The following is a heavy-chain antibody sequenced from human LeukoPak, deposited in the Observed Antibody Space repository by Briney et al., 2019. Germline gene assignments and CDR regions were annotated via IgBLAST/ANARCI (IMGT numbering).Heavy chain of an antibody. V-gene: IGHV1-46*01. CDR3: ATARAVGADRWFDP. CDR1: GYTFTSYY. CDR2: INPSGGST. D-gene: IGHD6-19*01. J-gene: IGHJ5*02. Sequence: ASVKVSCKASGYTFTSYYMHWVRQAPGQGLEWMGIINPSGGSTSYAQKFQGRVTMTRDMSTSTVYMELSSLRSEDTAVYHCATARAVGADRWFDPWGQGTLVTVSS.